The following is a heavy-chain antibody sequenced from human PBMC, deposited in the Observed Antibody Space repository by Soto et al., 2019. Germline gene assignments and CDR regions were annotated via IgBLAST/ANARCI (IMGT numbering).Heavy chain of an antibody. J-gene: IGHJ6*02. CDR1: GFSLSTSGMC. D-gene: IGHD6-19*01. CDR2: IDWDDDK. V-gene: IGHV2-70*01. CDR3: ARYTRAVAGTPFGGYVANYYYYGMDV. Sequence: SGPTLVNPTQTLTLTCTFSGFSLSTSGMCVSWNRQPPGKALEWLALIDWDDDKYYSTSLKTRLTISKDTSKNQVVLTMTNMDPVDTATYYCARYTRAVAGTPFGGYVANYYYYGMDVWGQGTTVTVSS.